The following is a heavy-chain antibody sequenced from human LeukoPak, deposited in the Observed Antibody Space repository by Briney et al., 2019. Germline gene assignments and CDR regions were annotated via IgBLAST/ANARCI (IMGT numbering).Heavy chain of an antibody. CDR1: GFAVSSNY. V-gene: IGHV3-66*01. CDR3: AKDPWYCSSTSCYSSFDY. J-gene: IGHJ4*02. D-gene: IGHD2-2*01. Sequence: GGSLRLSCAASGFAVSSNYMSWVRQAPGKGLEWVSVIYSGGSTYYADSVKGRFTISRDNSKNTLYLQMNSLRAEDTAVYYCAKDPWYCSSTSCYSSFDYWGQGTLVTVSS. CDR2: IYSGGST.